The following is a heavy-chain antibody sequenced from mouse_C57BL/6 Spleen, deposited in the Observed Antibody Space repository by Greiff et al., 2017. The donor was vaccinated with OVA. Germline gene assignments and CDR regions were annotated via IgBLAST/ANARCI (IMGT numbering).Heavy chain of an antibody. CDR2: IDPETGGT. CDR1: GYTFTDYE. D-gene: IGHD1-1*01. J-gene: IGHJ2*01. V-gene: IGHV1-15*01. Sequence: QVQLQQSGAELVRPGASVTLSCKASGYTFTDYEMHWVKQTPVHGLEWIGAIDPETGGTAYNQKFKGKAILTADKSSSTAYMELRSLTSEDSAVYYCTRWDYYGLDYWGQGTTLTVSS. CDR3: TRWDYYGLDY.